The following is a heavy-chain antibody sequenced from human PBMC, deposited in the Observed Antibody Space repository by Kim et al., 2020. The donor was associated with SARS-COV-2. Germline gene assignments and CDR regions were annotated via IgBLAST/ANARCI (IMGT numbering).Heavy chain of an antibody. CDR2: INNSGST. D-gene: IGHD3-10*01. CDR3: ATTRGITMVRGASNWFDP. V-gene: IGHV4-34*01. CDR1: GGSFSGYY. J-gene: IGHJ5*02. Sequence: SETLSLTCAVYGGSFSGYYWSWIRQPPGKGLEWIGEINNSGSTNYNPSLKSRVTISVDTSKNQFSLKLSSVTAADTAVYYCATTRGITMVRGASNWFDP.